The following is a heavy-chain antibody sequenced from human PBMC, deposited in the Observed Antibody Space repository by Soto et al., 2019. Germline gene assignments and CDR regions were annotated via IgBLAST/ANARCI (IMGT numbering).Heavy chain of an antibody. V-gene: IGHV3-74*01. CDR2: TSPAGSST. CDR1: GFTVTSYW. Sequence: DVQLVESGGGIVQPGGSLRLSCAASGFTVTSYWMHWVRQAPGKGLVWVSRTSPAGSSTYYADFVRGRFTISKDTAKNTLYLQMNSLRAEDTAVYYCAKDVEGGNYYRGAFDYWGQGTLVTVSS. CDR3: AKDVEGGNYYRGAFDY. J-gene: IGHJ4*02. D-gene: IGHD1-26*01.